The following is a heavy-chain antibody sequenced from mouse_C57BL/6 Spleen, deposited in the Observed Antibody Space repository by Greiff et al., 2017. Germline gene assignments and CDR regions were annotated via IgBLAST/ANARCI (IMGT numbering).Heavy chain of an antibody. V-gene: IGHV14-1*01. CDR1: GFNIKDYY. CDR3: TPYYGYDEGYYFDY. Sequence: EVHLVESGAELVRPGASVKLSCTASGFNIKDYYMHWVKQRPEQGLEWIGRIDPEDGDTEYAPKFQGKATMTADTSSNTAYLQLSSLTSEDTAVYYCTPYYGYDEGYYFDYWGQGTTLTVSS. D-gene: IGHD2-2*01. CDR2: IDPEDGDT. J-gene: IGHJ2*01.